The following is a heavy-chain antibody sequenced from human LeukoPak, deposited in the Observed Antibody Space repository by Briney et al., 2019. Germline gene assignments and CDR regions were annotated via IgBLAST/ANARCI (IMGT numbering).Heavy chain of an antibody. V-gene: IGHV1-18*01. J-gene: IGHJ3*01. CDR1: GYTFTSYG. CDR2: MSAYNGNT. Sequence: ASVKVSCKASGYTFTSYGISWVRQAPGQGLEWMGWMSAYNGNTNYAQKLQGRVTMTTDTSTGTAYMELRSLRSDDTAVYYCARGLQENLAWLKAFSAFDFWGQGTMVTVSS. CDR3: ARGLQENLAWLKAFSAFDF. D-gene: IGHD5-24*01.